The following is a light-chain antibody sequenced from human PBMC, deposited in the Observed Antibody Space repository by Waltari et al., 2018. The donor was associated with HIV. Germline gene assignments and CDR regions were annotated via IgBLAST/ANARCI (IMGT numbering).Light chain of an antibody. J-gene: IGLJ3*02. CDR3: CSYAGNYTGV. CDR1: SSDVGAYKY. CDR2: DVT. Sequence: QSALTQPRSVSGSPGQSVTISCTGTSSDVGAYKYVSWYQQHPGKAPKLIIYDVTRRPSGLPDRFSGSKSGITASLTISGLQAADEADYYCCSYAGNYTGVFGGGTKLTVL. V-gene: IGLV2-11*01.